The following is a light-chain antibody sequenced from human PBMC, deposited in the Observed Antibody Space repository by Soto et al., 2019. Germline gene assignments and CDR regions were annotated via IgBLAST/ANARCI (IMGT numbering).Light chain of an antibody. CDR2: RNN. CDR1: SSNIGSNY. J-gene: IGLJ3*02. V-gene: IGLV1-47*01. Sequence: QSVLTQPPSASGTPGQRFTISCSGSSSNIGSNYVYWYQQLPGTAPKLLIYRNNQRPSGVPDRFYGSKSGTSDSLAISGLRSEDEADYYCAAWDDSLSGWVFGGGTKLTVL. CDR3: AAWDDSLSGWV.